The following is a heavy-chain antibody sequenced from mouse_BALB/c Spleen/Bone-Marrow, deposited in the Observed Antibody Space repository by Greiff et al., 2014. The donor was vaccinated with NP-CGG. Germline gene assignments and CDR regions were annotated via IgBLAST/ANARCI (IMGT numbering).Heavy chain of an antibody. J-gene: IGHJ2*01. D-gene: IGHD1-1*01. CDR3: AKHDTTVVVDY. CDR2: VWGGGIT. CDR1: GFSLTDYG. Sequence: VKLEESGPGLVAPSQILSITCTVSGFSLTDYGVSWIRQPPGKGLEWLGVVWGGGITYYNSTLKSRLSITKDNSKSQVFLKMNSLQTDDTAMYYCAKHDTTVVVDYWGQGTTLTVSS. V-gene: IGHV2-6-5*01.